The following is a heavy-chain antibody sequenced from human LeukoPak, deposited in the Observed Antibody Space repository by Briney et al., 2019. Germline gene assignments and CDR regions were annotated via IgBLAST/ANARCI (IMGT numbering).Heavy chain of an antibody. Sequence: SETLSLTCTVSGGSINSSSYYWGWIRQPPGEALEWIGNIYHSGYTYYNPSLKSRVTISVDTSKSQFSLKLSSVTAADTAVYYCARSSMFRGVTVDYWGQGTLATVSS. CDR3: ARSSMFRGVTVDY. D-gene: IGHD3-10*01. J-gene: IGHJ4*02. CDR1: GGSINSSSYY. V-gene: IGHV4-39*01. CDR2: IYHSGYT.